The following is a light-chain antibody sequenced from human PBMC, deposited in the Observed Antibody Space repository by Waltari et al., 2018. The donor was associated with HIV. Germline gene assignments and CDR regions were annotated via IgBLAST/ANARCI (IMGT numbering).Light chain of an antibody. CDR2: YDS. CDR3: QVRDSRSDPVV. CDR1: NIGSKS. V-gene: IGLV3-21*04. J-gene: IGLJ2*01. Sequence: SYVLTQPPSVSVAPGKTARLTCGGNNIGSKSVHWYQQRPGQAPMLVIYYDSDRPSGIPERFSGSNSGNTATLTISRVEAGDEADYYCQVRDSRSDPVVFGGGTKLTAL.